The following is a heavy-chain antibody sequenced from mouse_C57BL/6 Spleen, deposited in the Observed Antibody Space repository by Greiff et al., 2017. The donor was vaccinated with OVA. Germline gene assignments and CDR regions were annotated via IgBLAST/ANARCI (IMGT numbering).Heavy chain of an antibody. CDR2: IYPRDGST. D-gene: IGHD3-2*02. V-gene: IGHV1-85*01. J-gene: IGHJ3*01. CDR1: GYTFTSYD. Sequence: VKLVESGPELVKPGASVKLSCKASGYTFTSYDINWVKQRPGQGLEWIGWIYPRDGSTKYNEKFKGKATLTVDTSSSTAYMELHSLTSEDSAVYFCARVETAQATLFAYWGQGTLVTVSA. CDR3: ARVETAQATLFAY.